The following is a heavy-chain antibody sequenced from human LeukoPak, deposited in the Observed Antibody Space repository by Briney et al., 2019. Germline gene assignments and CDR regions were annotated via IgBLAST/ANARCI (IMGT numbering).Heavy chain of an antibody. CDR2: IYYSGSV. Sequence: SETLSLTCTVVGGAINSRNYYWGWIRQSPGKGLEWIGSIYYSGSVNDNPSLQSRVTISVDTSRNQFSLKLTSVTAADTAVYCCARNEAYYHYYMDVWGKGTTVTVSS. V-gene: IGHV4-39*01. CDR3: ARNEAYYHYYMDV. CDR1: GGAINSRNYY. J-gene: IGHJ6*03.